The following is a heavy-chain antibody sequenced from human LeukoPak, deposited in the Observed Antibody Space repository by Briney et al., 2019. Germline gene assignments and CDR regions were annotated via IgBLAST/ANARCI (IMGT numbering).Heavy chain of an antibody. D-gene: IGHD3-10*01. CDR2: IYDRGNYI. J-gene: IGHJ4*01. CDR1: GXTFDFYT. Sequence: GDSLRLSCVASGXTFDFYTMDWLRQATGKGPEWVASIYDRGNYIQYSDSVRGRFTISRDNTRNSLFLQMEGLRVDDTAVYFCAKDVSGVAEGVDLWGQGTLVTVSS. V-gene: IGHV3-21*01. CDR3: AKDVSGVAEGVDL.